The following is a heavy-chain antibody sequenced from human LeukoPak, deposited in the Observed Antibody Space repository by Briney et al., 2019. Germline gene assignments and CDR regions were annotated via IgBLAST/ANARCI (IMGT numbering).Heavy chain of an antibody. J-gene: IGHJ4*02. CDR1: GYTLANYW. CDR2: IYPDDSDT. V-gene: IGHV5-51*01. Sequence: GESLKISCQFSGYTLANYWIGWVRQMPGKGLEWMGVIYPDDSDTRYSPSFQGQVTISVDKSIATAYVQWGSLKASDTAIYYCARGDFWSVSNRYFDYWGQGTQVTVSS. CDR3: ARGDFWSVSNRYFDY. D-gene: IGHD3-3*01.